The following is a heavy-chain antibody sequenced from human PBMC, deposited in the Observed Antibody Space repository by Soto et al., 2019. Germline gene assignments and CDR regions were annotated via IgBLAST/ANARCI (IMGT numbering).Heavy chain of an antibody. CDR1: GGTFSSYT. CDR2: LIPMFATA. D-gene: IGHD3-16*01. Sequence: QVQLVQSGAEVKKPGSSVKVSCTASGGTFSSYTVNWVRQAPGQGLEWMGGLIPMFATAGYAQKFQGRLTITADETTHTAFMELSSLRFEDTAIYYCASDGPFDCLRDPGFDPWGQATVVTVSS. J-gene: IGHJ5*02. CDR3: ASDGPFDCLRDPGFDP. V-gene: IGHV1-69*01.